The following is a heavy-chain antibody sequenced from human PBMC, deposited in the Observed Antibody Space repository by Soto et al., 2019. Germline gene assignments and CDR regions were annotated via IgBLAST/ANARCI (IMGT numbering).Heavy chain of an antibody. V-gene: IGHV4-59*01. CDR2: IYYGGGT. CDR3: ARAYGGTCFDY. J-gene: IGHJ4*02. CDR1: GGSLSCCY. Sequence: SENLSLTITLSGGSLSCCYGSWIREPPGKGLEGHGYIYYGGGTNVNPSLKSRVTMSEDTSKHPFPLMLSSVAAPDAGVYYCARAYGGTCFDYWGQGTLVTVSS. D-gene: IGHD2-15*01.